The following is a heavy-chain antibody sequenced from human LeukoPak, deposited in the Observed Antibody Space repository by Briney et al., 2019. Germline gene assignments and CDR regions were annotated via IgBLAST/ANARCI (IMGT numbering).Heavy chain of an antibody. V-gene: IGHV4-4*09. CDR1: GVSMSAYQ. CDR2: INTKGET. J-gene: IGHJ4*02. D-gene: IGHD2-21*01. Sequence: SETLSLTCTVSGVSMSAYQWSWVRQSPEKGLEWIGCINTKGETSYNPSLKGRVTTSVDTSKSQFSLRLTSVTAADTAVYYCATSNDAKIAPFDHWGQGAPVTVSS. CDR3: ATSNDAKIAPFDH.